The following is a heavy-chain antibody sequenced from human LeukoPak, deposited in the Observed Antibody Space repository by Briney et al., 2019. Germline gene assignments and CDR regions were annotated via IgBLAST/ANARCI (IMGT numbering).Heavy chain of an antibody. CDR1: GGSISSYY. D-gene: IGHD4-23*01. CDR2: IYYSGST. V-gene: IGHV4-59*01. CDR3: ARALYGGHFYGY. Sequence: SETLSLTCTVSGGSISSYYWSWIRQPPGKGLEWIGYIYYSGSTNYNPSLKSRVTISVDTSKNQFSLRLSSVTAADTAVYYCARALYGGHFYGYWGQGTLVTVSS. J-gene: IGHJ4*02.